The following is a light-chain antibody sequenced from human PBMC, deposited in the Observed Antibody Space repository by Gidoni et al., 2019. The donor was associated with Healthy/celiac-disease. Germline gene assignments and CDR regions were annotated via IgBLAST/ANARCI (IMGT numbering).Light chain of an antibody. CDR2: QDS. Sequence: SYELTHPPSVSVSPGQTASITFSGDKLGDKYACWYQKKTGQSPVLVIYQDSKRPSGIPERLSGSNSGNTATLTISGTQAMDEADYYCQAWDSSTVVFGGGTKLTVL. J-gene: IGLJ2*01. CDR1: KLGDKY. V-gene: IGLV3-1*01. CDR3: QAWDSSTVV.